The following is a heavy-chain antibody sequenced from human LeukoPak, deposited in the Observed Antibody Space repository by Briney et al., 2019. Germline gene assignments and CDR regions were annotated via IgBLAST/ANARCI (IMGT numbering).Heavy chain of an antibody. CDR2: INQDGTDK. Sequence: GGSLRLSCAASGFTFTTYWMSWIRQAPGKGLEWVANINQDGTDKYYVDSVKGRFTFSRDNAQNSLYLQMGSLRVEDTAVYYCVTYSTGLYKGLEFWGQGTQVTVSS. D-gene: IGHD2-8*02. V-gene: IGHV3-7*03. CDR3: VTYSTGLYKGLEF. CDR1: GFTFTTYW. J-gene: IGHJ4*02.